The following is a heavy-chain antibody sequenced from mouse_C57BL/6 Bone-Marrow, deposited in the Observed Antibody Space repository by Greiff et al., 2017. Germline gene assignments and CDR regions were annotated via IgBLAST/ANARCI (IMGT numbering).Heavy chain of an antibody. V-gene: IGHV1-64*01. J-gene: IGHJ1*03. CDR3: ASGFITPYGYCDV. CDR2: IHPNCGST. Sequence: VQLQQPGAELVKPGASVKLSCKASGYTFTSYWMHWVKQRPGQSLEWIGMIHPNCGSTNYNEKFKSKATLTVDKSSSTAYMQLSSLTSEDSAGDYWASGFITPYGYCDVWGTGTTVTVSS. CDR1: GYTFTSYW. D-gene: IGHD1-1*01.